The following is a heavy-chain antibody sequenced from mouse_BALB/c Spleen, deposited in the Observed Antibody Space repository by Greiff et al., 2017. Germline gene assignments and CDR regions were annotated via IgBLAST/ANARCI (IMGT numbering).Heavy chain of an antibody. D-gene: IGHD3-3*01. J-gene: IGHJ4*01. Sequence: QVQLQQSAAELARPGASVKMSCKASGYTFTSYTMHWVKQRPGQGLEWIGYINPSSGYTEYNQKFKDKTTLTADKSSSTAYMQLSSLTSEDSAVYYCARGEGLYAMDYGGQGTSVTVSP. CDR1: GYTFTSYT. V-gene: IGHV1-4*02. CDR2: INPSSGYT. CDR3: ARGEGLYAMDY.